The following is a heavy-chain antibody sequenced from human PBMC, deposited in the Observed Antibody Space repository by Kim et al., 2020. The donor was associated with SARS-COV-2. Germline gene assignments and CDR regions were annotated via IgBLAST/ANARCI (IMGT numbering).Heavy chain of an antibody. Sequence: GGSLRLSCAASGFTFSNYGIHWVRQAPGKGLEWVSGITHDGAKNYYADSVRGRFIISRDNSKNTVYLQMNSLRVEDTALYYCARKRVAAAARAYFDYWGQGTLVTVSS. J-gene: IGHJ4*02. CDR1: GFTFSNYG. D-gene: IGHD6-13*01. V-gene: IGHV3-33*05. CDR3: ARKRVAAAARAYFDY. CDR2: ITHDGAKN.